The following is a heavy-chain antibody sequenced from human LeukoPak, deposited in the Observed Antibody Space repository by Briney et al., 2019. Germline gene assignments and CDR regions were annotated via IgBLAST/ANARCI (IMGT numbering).Heavy chain of an antibody. D-gene: IGHD5/OR15-5a*01. CDR2: ISCYNGDT. CDR1: GYTFNKHG. V-gene: IGHV1-18*01. CDR3: ARDPSNTSGYRVYHDY. Sequence: ASVKVSCKASGYTFNKHGISWVRQAPGQGLEWMGWISCYNGDTRYAQKFQGRVTMTKDTSTSTVHMELRSLRSDDTAVYYCARDPSNTSGYRVYHDYWGQGALVIVSS. J-gene: IGHJ4*02.